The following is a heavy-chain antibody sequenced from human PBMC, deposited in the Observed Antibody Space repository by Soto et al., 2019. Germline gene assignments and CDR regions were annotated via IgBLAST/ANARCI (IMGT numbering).Heavy chain of an antibody. CDR2: VNPNSART. J-gene: IGHJ4*02. Sequence: ASVKVSCKASGYTFTGYYMHWVRQAPGLGLEWRGWVNPNSARTNYAQKFQGRVTMTRDTSISTAYLERSSLRSDATAVYHCARDWSSGYSSFWGQGTLVTVSS. CDR3: ARDWSSGYSSF. CDR1: GYTFTGYY. V-gene: IGHV1-2*02. D-gene: IGHD3-22*01.